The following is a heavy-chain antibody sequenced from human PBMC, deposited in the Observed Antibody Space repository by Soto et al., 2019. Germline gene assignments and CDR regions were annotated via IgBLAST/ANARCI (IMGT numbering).Heavy chain of an antibody. CDR1: GFSFSTYG. CDR3: AKWNGYGDY. Sequence: VQLSESGGGLVQPGGSLRLSCAVSGFSFSTYGVTWVRQAPGKGLEWVSGVSGGSGVTHYADSVKGRFTITGDNSKNTVYLHMNSLRVEDTAVYYCAKWNGYGDYWGQGTLVTVSS. J-gene: IGHJ4*02. D-gene: IGHD1-1*01. V-gene: IGHV3-23*01. CDR2: VSGGSGVT.